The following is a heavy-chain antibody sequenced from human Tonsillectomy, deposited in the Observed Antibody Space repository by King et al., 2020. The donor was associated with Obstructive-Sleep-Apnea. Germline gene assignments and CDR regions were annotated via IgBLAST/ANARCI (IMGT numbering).Heavy chain of an antibody. V-gene: IGHV4-4*02. J-gene: IGHJ4*02. CDR3: ARRLFYYDSSGYSSFDY. CDR2: IYHSGTT. D-gene: IGHD3-22*01. CDR1: GDSISSNNW. Sequence: VQLQESGPGLVKPSGTLSLTCAVSGDSISSNNWWTWVRQPPGKGLEWIGEIYHSGTTNYNPSLKSRVTISVDKSKNHFSLKLSSVTAADTAVYYCARRLFYYDSSGYSSFDYWGQGTLVTVSS.